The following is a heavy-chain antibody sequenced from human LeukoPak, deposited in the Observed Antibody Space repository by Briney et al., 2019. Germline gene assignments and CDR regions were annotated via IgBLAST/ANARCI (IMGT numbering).Heavy chain of an antibody. V-gene: IGHV1-8*01. CDR1: GYTFTSYD. Sequence: ASVKVSCKASGYTFTSYDINWVRQATGQGLEWMGWMNPNSGNTGYAQKFQGRVTMTRNTSISTAYMELSSLRSEDTAVYYCARGPHYGSGSPDYYYYMDVWGKGTTVTASS. J-gene: IGHJ6*03. CDR3: ARGPHYGSGSPDYYYYMDV. CDR2: MNPNSGNT. D-gene: IGHD3-10*01.